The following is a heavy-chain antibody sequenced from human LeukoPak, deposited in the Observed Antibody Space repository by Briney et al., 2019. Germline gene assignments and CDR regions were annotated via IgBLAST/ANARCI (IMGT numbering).Heavy chain of an antibody. CDR2: NSAYNGNT. D-gene: IGHD3/OR15-3a*01. Sequence: ASVKVSCKASGYTFTSYGISWVRQAPGQGLEWMGWNSAYNGNTNYAQKVQGRVTMTTDTSTSTAYMELRSLRSDDTAVYYCARGSAASWTGTAGYWGQGTLVTVSS. CDR3: ARGSAASWTGTAGY. CDR1: GYTFTSYG. J-gene: IGHJ4*02. V-gene: IGHV1-18*01.